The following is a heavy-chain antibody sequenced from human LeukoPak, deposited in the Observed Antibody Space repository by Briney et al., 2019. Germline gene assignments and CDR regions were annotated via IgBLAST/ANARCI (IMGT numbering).Heavy chain of an antibody. Sequence: SETLSLTCTVSGGSISSYSWSWIRPPPGKGLEWIGYIYYSGSTNYNPSLKSRVTISVDMSKNQFSLKLSSVTAADTAVYYCARTPYDFWSGYYKNWGQGTLVTVSS. CDR3: ARTPYDFWSGYYKN. J-gene: IGHJ4*02. D-gene: IGHD3-3*01. V-gene: IGHV4-59*08. CDR1: GGSISSYS. CDR2: IYYSGST.